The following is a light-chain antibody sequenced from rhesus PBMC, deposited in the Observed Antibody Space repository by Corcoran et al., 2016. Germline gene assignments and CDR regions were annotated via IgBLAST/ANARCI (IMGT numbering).Light chain of an antibody. CDR1: QGISSW. Sequence: DIQMTQSPSSLSASVGDTVTITCRACQGISSWLAWYQQKPGKAPNLLIYKSSSLQSGVPSRFSGSGSGTDFTLTISSLQSEDFATYYCQQYSSRTFTFGPGTKLDIK. CDR2: KSS. CDR3: QQYSSRTFT. J-gene: IGKJ3*01. V-gene: IGKV1-22*01.